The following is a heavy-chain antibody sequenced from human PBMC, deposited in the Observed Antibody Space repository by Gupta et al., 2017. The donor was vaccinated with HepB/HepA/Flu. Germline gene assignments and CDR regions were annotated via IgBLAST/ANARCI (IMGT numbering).Heavy chain of an antibody. J-gene: IGHJ4*02. CDR2: ISGSGGST. V-gene: IGHV3-23*01. Sequence: EVQLLESGGGLVQPGGSLRLSCAASGFTFSSYAMSWVRQTPGKGLEWVSAISGSGGSTYYADSVKGRFTISRDNSKNTLYLQMNSLRAEDTAVYYCAKDMQDDILTGYYLVQPGLFDYWGQGTLVTVSS. D-gene: IGHD3-9*01. CDR3: AKDMQDDILTGYYLVQPGLFDY. CDR1: GFTFSSYA.